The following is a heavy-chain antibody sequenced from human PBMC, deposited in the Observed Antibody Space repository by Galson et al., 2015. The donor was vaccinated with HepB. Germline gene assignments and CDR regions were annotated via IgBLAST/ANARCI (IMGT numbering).Heavy chain of an antibody. D-gene: IGHD6-19*01. CDR1: GYTFTGYY. CDR2: INPNSGGT. Sequence: SVKVSCKASGYTFTGYYMHWVRQAPGQGLEWMGWINPNSGGTNYAQKFQGRVTMTRDTSISTAYMELSRLRSDDTAVYYCARPPLYSSGDDYWGQGTLVTVSS. CDR3: ARPPLYSSGDDY. J-gene: IGHJ4*02. V-gene: IGHV1-2*02.